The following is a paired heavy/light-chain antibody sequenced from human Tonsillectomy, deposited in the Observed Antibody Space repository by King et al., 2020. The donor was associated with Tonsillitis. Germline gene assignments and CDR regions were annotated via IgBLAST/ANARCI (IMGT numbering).Heavy chain of an antibody. V-gene: IGHV3-33*01. CDR1: GFTFSSYG. Sequence: QVQLVESGGGVVQPGRSLRLSCAASGFTFSSYGMHWVRQAPGKGLEWVALIWYDGTNKYYADSVKGRFTISRDNAKKTLYLQMNSLRAEDTAVYYCAGAPGQYCSGGSCYSDEKVAPFYWGQGTLVTVSS. D-gene: IGHD2-15*01. CDR3: AGAPGQYCSGGSCYSDEKVAPFY. J-gene: IGHJ4*02. CDR2: IWYDGTNK.
Light chain of an antibody. CDR2: SNN. CDR3: AAWDDSLNGGSWV. Sequence: QSVLTQPPSASGTPGQRVTISCSGSSSNIGSNTVNWYQQLPGTAPKLLIYSNNQRPSGVPDRFSGSKSGTSASLAISGLQSEDEAEYYCAAWDDSLNGGSWVFGGGTKLTVL. V-gene: IGLV1-44*01. J-gene: IGLJ3*02. CDR1: SSNIGSNT.